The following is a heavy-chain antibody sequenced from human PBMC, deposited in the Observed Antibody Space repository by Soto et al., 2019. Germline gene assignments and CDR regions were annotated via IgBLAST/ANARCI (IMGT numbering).Heavy chain of an antibody. J-gene: IGHJ4*02. CDR1: GYTLTNYG. Sequence: QVQLVQSGPEVKKPGASVKVSCKASGYTLTNYGITWVRQAPGQGLEWMGWISPQNGNTNYAQKFQDRVTLTTDKSTSTVYMELGSLRSDDTAVYYCARDLRIRGVFGYWGQGTLVTVSS. CDR3: ARDLRIRGVFGY. V-gene: IGHV1-18*01. CDR2: ISPQNGNT. D-gene: IGHD3-10*01.